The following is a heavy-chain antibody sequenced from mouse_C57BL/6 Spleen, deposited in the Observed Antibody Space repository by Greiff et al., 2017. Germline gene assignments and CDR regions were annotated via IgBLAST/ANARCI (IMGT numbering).Heavy chain of an antibody. J-gene: IGHJ4*01. CDR1: GYTFTDYE. D-gene: IGHD2-4*01. V-gene: IGHV1-15*01. CDR3: TRDDYDGYYAMDY. Sequence: VQVVESGAELVRPGASVTLSCKASGYTFTDYEMHWVKQTPVHGLEWIGAIDPETGGTAYNQKFKGKAILTADKSSSTAYMELRSLTSEDSAVYYCTRDDYDGYYAMDYWGQGTSVTVSS. CDR2: IDPETGGT.